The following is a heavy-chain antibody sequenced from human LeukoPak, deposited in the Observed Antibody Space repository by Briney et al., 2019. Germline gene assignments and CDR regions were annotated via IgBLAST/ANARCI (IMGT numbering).Heavy chain of an antibody. CDR3: ARDRAAAGNGLFDY. V-gene: IGHV1-18*01. J-gene: IGHJ4*02. CDR1: GYTFTSYG. CDR2: ISAYNGNT. Sequence: ASVKVSCKASGYTFTSYGISWVRQAPGQGLEWMGWISAYNGNTNYAQKLQGRVTMTTDTSTSTAYMELRSLRSDDTAVYYCARDRAAAGNGLFDYWGQGTLVTVSS. D-gene: IGHD6-13*01.